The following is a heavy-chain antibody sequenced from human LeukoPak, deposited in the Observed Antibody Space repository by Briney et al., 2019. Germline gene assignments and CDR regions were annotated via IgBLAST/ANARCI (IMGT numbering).Heavy chain of an antibody. Sequence: ASETLSLTCTVSGGSISSSSYYWGWIRQPPGKGLEWIGSIYYSGSTYYNPSLKSRVTISVDTSKNQFSLKLSSVTAADTAVYYCARDRPDSSSWYAPSYYYYYMDVWGKGTTVTVSS. CDR2: IYYSGST. D-gene: IGHD6-13*01. CDR3: ARDRPDSSSWYAPSYYYYYMDV. V-gene: IGHV4-39*07. J-gene: IGHJ6*03. CDR1: GGSISSSSYY.